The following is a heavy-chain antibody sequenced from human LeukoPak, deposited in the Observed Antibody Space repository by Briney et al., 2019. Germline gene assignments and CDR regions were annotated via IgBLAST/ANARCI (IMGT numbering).Heavy chain of an antibody. Sequence: GASVKVSCKASGYTFTSYGISWVRQAPGQGLEWMGWISAYNGNTNYAQKLQGRVTMTTDTSTGTAYMELRSLRSDDTAVYYCAREYCSSTSCTLGYYYMDVWGKGTTVTVSS. D-gene: IGHD2-2*01. J-gene: IGHJ6*03. CDR1: GYTFTSYG. V-gene: IGHV1-18*01. CDR2: ISAYNGNT. CDR3: AREYCSSTSCTLGYYYMDV.